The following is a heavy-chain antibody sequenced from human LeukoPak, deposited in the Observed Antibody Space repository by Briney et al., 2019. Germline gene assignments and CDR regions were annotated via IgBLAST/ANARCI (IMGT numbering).Heavy chain of an antibody. Sequence: PSETLSLTCTVSGGSISSYYWSWIRQPPGKGLEWIGYIYCSGSTNYNPSLKSRVTISVDTSKNQFSLKLSSVTAADTAVYYCARAREAAAGTGEYWYFDLWGRGTLVTVSS. CDR1: GGSISSYY. J-gene: IGHJ2*01. CDR2: IYCSGST. V-gene: IGHV4-59*01. CDR3: ARAREAAAGTGEYWYFDL. D-gene: IGHD6-13*01.